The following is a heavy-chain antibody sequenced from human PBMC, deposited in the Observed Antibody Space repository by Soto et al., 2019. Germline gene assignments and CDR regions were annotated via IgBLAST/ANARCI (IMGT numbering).Heavy chain of an antibody. J-gene: IGHJ4*02. Sequence: GGSLRLSCAASGFTFSSYGMHWVRQAPGKGLEWVAVISYDGSNKYYADSVKGRFTISRDNSKNTLYLQMNSLRAEDTAVYYCAKEIRLQPKHFDYWGQGTLVTVSS. CDR2: ISYDGSNK. CDR3: AKEIRLQPKHFDY. V-gene: IGHV3-30*18. D-gene: IGHD4-4*01. CDR1: GFTFSSYG.